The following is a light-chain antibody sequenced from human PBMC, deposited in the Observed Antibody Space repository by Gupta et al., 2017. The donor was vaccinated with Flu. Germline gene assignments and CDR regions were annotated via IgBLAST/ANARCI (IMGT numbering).Light chain of an antibody. V-gene: IGKV3-20*01. CDR3: QQDCSSPWT. CDR2: GAS. Sequence: EIVLTQSPGTLSLSPGERATLSCRASQSVSSNYLAWYQQKPGQAPRLLIYGASSRATGIPDRFSGSGSGTDFTLTISRLEPEDFAVYYCQQDCSSPWTFGQGTKVEIK. CDR1: QSVSSNY. J-gene: IGKJ1*01.